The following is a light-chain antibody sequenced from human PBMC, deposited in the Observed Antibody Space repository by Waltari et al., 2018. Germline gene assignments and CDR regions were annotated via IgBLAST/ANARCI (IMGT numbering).Light chain of an antibody. Sequence: IQLTQSPSSLSASVGDRVTISCRASHDISSHLAWDQQKPGKAPTLLIYPASTLESGVPSRFSGSGSGTEFTLTITSLQPEDFATYFCQDLHDYPVFGPGTKVDIK. CDR2: PAS. J-gene: IGKJ3*01. V-gene: IGKV1-9*01. CDR3: QDLHDYPV. CDR1: HDISSH.